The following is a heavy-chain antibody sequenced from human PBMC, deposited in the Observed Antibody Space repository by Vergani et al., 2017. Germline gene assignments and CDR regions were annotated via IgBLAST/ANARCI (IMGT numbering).Heavy chain of an antibody. V-gene: IGHV3-74*01. CDR2: INSDGRST. J-gene: IGHJ4*02. Sequence: EVQLVESGGGLVQPGGSLRLSCAASGFTFSSYWMHWVRHAPGKGLVWVSRINSDGRSTSYADSVKGRFTISRDNDKNTLYLQMNSLRAADTDVYYCARDQFSGSYYGVDYWGQGTLVTVSS. CDR3: ARDQFSGSYYGVDY. CDR1: GFTFSSYW. D-gene: IGHD1-26*01.